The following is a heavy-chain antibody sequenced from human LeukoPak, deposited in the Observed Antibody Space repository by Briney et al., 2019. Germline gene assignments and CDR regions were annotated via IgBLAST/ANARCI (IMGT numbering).Heavy chain of an antibody. J-gene: IGHJ4*02. CDR2: IYSGGST. Sequence: GGSLRLSCTASGFIASSNYMSWVRQAPGKGLEWVSLIYSGGSTYYADSVMGRSTISRDKSNNTLYLQMNSLRAEDTAVYYCARIPVAGTFYFDYWGQGTLVTVSS. D-gene: IGHD6-19*01. CDR1: GFIASSNY. V-gene: IGHV3-53*01. CDR3: ARIPVAGTFYFDY.